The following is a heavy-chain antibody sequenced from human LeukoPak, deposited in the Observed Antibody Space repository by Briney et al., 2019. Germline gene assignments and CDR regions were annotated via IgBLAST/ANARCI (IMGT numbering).Heavy chain of an antibody. CDR2: IKQDGSEK. J-gene: IGHJ4*02. V-gene: IGHV3-7*01. CDR3: ARDRYCSSTSCFHEGY. D-gene: IGHD2-2*01. Sequence: GGSLRLSCAASGFTFSSYWMSWVRQAPGKGLEWVASIKQDGSEKYYVDSVKGRFTISRDNAKNSLYLQMNSLRAEDTAVYYCARDRYCSSTSCFHEGYWGQGTLVTVSS. CDR1: GFTFSSYW.